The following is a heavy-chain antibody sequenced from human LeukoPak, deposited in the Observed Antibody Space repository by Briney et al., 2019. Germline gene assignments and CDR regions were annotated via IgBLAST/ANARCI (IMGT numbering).Heavy chain of an antibody. CDR2: IRSKAYGGTT. Sequence: GGSLRLSCTASGFTFGDYAMSWVRQAPGKGLEWVGFIRSKAYGGTTEYAASVKGRFTISRDDSKSIAYLQMNSLKTEDTAVYYCTRVYYDSGRFYYYMDVWGKGTTVTVSS. J-gene: IGHJ6*03. V-gene: IGHV3-49*04. D-gene: IGHD3-10*01. CDR1: GFTFGDYA. CDR3: TRVYYDSGRFYYYMDV.